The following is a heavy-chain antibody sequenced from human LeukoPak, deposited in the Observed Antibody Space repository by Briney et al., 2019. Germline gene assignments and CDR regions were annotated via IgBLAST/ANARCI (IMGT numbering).Heavy chain of an antibody. Sequence: SETLSLTCTVAGGSISSYYWSWLRQPPGQGLEWIGYIYYSGSTNYNPSLKSRVTISEDTSKNQFSLKRSSVTAADTAVYYCARELSNDAFDIWGQGTMVTVSS. CDR1: GGSISSYY. V-gene: IGHV4-59*01. D-gene: IGHD3-3*02. CDR2: IYYSGST. CDR3: ARELSNDAFDI. J-gene: IGHJ3*02.